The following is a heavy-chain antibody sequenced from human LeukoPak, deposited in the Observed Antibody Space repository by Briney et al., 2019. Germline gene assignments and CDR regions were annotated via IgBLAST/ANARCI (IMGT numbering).Heavy chain of an antibody. CDR1: GFTFDDYA. J-gene: IGHJ4*02. D-gene: IGHD6-13*01. CDR2: ISWNSGSI. Sequence: GRSLRLSCAASGFTFDDYAMHWVRQAPGKGLEWVSGISWNSGSIGYADSVKGRFTISRENAKNSLYLQMNSLRAEDTALYYCAKDRVSSSWYFFDYWGQGTLVTVSS. V-gene: IGHV3-9*01. CDR3: AKDRVSSSWYFFDY.